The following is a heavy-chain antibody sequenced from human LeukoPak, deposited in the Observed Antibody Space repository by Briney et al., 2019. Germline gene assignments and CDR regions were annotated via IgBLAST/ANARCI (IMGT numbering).Heavy chain of an antibody. Sequence: SETLSLTCTVSGVSISSGGYYWSWIRQHPGKGLEWIGYIYYSGSTYYNPSLKSRVTISVDTSKNQFSLKLSSVTAADTAVYYCARGGYYDSSGYRGAFDIWGQGTMVTVSS. J-gene: IGHJ3*02. V-gene: IGHV4-31*03. D-gene: IGHD3-22*01. CDR2: IYYSGST. CDR1: GVSISSGGYY. CDR3: ARGGYYDSSGYRGAFDI.